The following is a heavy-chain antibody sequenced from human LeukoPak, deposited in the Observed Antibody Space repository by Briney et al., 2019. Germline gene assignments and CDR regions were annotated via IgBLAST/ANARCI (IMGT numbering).Heavy chain of an antibody. V-gene: IGHV1-2*06. J-gene: IGHJ1*01. CDR1: GYTFTDYH. CDR2: INPNSGGT. D-gene: IGHD1-26*01. Sequence: ASVKVSCKASGYTFTDYHMHWVRQAPGQGLEWMGRINPNSGGTNYAQKFQGRVTMTRDMSISTAYMELSRLRSDDTAVYYCAREVGGTTLDFQHWGQGTLVTVSS. CDR3: AREVGGTTLDFQH.